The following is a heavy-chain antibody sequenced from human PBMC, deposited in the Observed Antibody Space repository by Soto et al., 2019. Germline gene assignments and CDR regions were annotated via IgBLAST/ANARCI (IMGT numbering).Heavy chain of an antibody. J-gene: IGHJ4*02. CDR2: ISGSGGST. D-gene: IGHD6-19*01. V-gene: IGHV3-23*01. CDR1: GFTFSSYA. CDR3: AKLESSGWYAPTRAEGYYFDY. Sequence: GGSLRLSCAASGFTFSSYAMSWVRQAPGKGLEWVSAISGSGGSTYYADSVKGRFTISRDNSKNTLYLQMNSLRAEDTAVYYCAKLESSGWYAPTRAEGYYFDYWGQGTLVTVSS.